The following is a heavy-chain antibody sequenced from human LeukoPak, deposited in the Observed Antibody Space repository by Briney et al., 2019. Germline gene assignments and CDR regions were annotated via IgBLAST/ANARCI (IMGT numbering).Heavy chain of an antibody. CDR2: ISYDGSNK. CDR3: ARDGPDSRHRTFYYYYMDV. Sequence: PGVSLRLSCAASGFNFRDYGMHWVRRAPGKGLEWVAGISYDGSNKYYADSVKGRVTISRDNSKNTLYLQMNSLRAEDTAVYYCARDGPDSRHRTFYYYYMDVWGKGTTVTVSS. V-gene: IGHV3-30*03. D-gene: IGHD3-22*01. CDR1: GFNFRDYG. J-gene: IGHJ6*03.